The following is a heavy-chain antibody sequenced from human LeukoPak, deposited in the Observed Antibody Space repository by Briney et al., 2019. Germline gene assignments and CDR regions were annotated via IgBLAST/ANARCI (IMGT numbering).Heavy chain of an antibody. D-gene: IGHD1-26*01. CDR1: GFTFDDYA. V-gene: IGHV3-9*01. J-gene: IGHJ6*02. CDR2: ISRNSGII. CDR3: AKVRNSGSYFPMDV. Sequence: HPGRSLRLSCAAAGFTFDDYAMHWVRQAPGKGLEWVSGISRNSGIIGYADSVKGRFTISRDNAKNSLYLQMSSLRAEDTALYYCAKVRNSGSYFPMDVWGQGTTVTVSS.